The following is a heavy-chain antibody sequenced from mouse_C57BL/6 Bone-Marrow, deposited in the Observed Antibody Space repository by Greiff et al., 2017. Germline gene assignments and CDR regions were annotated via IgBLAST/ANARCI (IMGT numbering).Heavy chain of an antibody. CDR1: GYTFTSYT. CDR3: ARTRFAY. V-gene: IGHV1-4*01. J-gene: IGHJ3*01. CDR2: INPSSGYT. Sequence: VKLMESGAELARPGASVKMSCKASGYTFTSYTMHWVKQRPGQGLEWIGYINPSSGYTKYNQKFKDNATLTADKSSSTADMQLSSLTSEASAVYYCARTRFAYWGQGTLVTVSA.